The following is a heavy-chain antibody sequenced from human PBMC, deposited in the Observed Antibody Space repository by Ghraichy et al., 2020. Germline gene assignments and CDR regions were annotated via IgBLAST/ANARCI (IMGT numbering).Heavy chain of an antibody. CDR3: ARDRRGSSSYWFDP. CDR2: IYHSGST. CDR1: GGSISSGGYS. V-gene: IGHV4-30-2*01. D-gene: IGHD6-6*01. Sequence: TLSLTCAVSGGSISSGGYSWSWIRQPPGKGLEWIGYIYHSGSTYYNPSLKSRVTISVDRSKNQFSLKLSSVTAADTAVYYCARDRRGSSSYWFDPWGQGTLVTVSS. J-gene: IGHJ5*02.